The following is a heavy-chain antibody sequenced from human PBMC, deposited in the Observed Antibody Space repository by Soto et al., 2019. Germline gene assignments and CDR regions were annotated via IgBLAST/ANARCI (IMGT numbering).Heavy chain of an antibody. CDR1: GFTFSSYA. D-gene: IGHD2-2*01. CDR2: ISGSGDTT. V-gene: IGHV3-23*01. J-gene: IGHJ6*03. Sequence: EVQLLESGGGLVQPGGSLRLSCAASGFTFSSYAMSWVRQAPGKGLEWVSVISGSGDTTNYADSVKDRFTISRDNSKNSLYLQMNSLRVEDTAIYYCAKSSSWAHYYYMDVWGKGTTVTASS. CDR3: AKSSSWAHYYYMDV.